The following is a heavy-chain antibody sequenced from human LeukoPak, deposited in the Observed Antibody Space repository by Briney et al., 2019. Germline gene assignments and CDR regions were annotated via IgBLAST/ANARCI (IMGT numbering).Heavy chain of an antibody. V-gene: IGHV3-66*01. J-gene: IGHJ6*02. CDR1: GFTVSNNY. D-gene: IGHD6-6*01. Sequence: GGSLRLSCAASGFTVSNNYMSWVRQAPGKGLEWVSVIYSGGSTYYADSVKGRFTISRDNSKNTLYLQMNSLRAEDTAVYYCARDLRVAARDYYYYYGMDVWGQGTTVTVSS. CDR3: ARDLRVAARDYYYYYGMDV. CDR2: IYSGGST.